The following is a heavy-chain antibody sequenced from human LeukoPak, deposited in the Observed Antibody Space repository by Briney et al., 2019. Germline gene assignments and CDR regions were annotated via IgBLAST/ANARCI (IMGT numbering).Heavy chain of an antibody. D-gene: IGHD3-22*01. J-gene: IGHJ4*02. CDR3: AKDQASSYYYDSSGYLPYFDY. Sequence: GGSLRLSCAASGFIFSSYAMSWVRQAPGKGLEWVSAISGSGGSTYYADSVKGGFTISRDNSKTTLYLQMNSLRAEDTAVYYCAKDQASSYYYDSSGYLPYFDYWGQGTLVTVSS. CDR2: ISGSGGST. CDR1: GFIFSSYA. V-gene: IGHV3-23*01.